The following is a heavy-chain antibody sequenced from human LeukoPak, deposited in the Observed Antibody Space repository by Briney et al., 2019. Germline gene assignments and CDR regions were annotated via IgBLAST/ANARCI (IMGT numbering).Heavy chain of an antibody. Sequence: SETLSLTCTVSGGSISSGGYYWSWIRQHPGKGLEWIGCIYYSGSTYYNPSLKSRVTISVDTSKNQFSLKLSSVTAADTAVYYCARVPSRYCSSTSCFSFDYWGQGTLVTVSS. V-gene: IGHV4-31*03. CDR1: GGSISSGGYY. CDR2: IYYSGST. D-gene: IGHD2-2*01. J-gene: IGHJ4*02. CDR3: ARVPSRYCSSTSCFSFDY.